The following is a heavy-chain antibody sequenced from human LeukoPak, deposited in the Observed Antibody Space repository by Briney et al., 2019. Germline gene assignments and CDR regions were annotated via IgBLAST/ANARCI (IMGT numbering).Heavy chain of an antibody. J-gene: IGHJ4*02. CDR3: ARDLSMSYSVDY. CDR1: GYTFTSHG. D-gene: IGHD2-21*01. Sequence: ASVKVSCKASGYTFTSHGISWVRQAPGQGLEWMGWISSNNGNTKYAQKFQGRVTMTRDTSTSTVYMELSSLRSEDTAVYYCARDLSMSYSVDYWGQGTLVTVSS. V-gene: IGHV1-18*01. CDR2: ISSNNGNT.